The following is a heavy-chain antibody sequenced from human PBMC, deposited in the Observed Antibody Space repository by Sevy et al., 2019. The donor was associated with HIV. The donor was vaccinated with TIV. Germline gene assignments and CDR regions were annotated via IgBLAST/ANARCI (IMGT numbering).Heavy chain of an antibody. J-gene: IGHJ4*02. CDR2: ISSGSSYI. V-gene: IGHV3-21*01. CDR3: ARALDYYDTGGLYY. CDR1: GFTFSNYD. Sequence: GGSLRLSCVASGFTFSNYDMNWVRQAPGKGLEWVSYISSGSSYIYYADSLKGRVTISRDNANNSLFLQLNSLRAEDTAVYYCARALDYYDTGGLYYWGQGALVTVSS. D-gene: IGHD3-22*01.